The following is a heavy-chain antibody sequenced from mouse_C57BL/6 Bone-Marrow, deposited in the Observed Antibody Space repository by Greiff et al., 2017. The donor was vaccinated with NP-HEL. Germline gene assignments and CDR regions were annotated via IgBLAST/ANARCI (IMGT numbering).Heavy chain of an antibody. CDR1: GYTFTDYE. J-gene: IGHJ3*01. Sequence: QVHVKQSGAELVRPGASVTLSCKASGYTFTDYEMHWVKQTPVHGLDWIGAIDPETGGTAYNQKFKGKAILTADKSSSTAYMELRSLTSEDSAVYYCTRSGVITFAYWGQGTLVTVSA. CDR3: TRSGVITFAY. V-gene: IGHV1-15*01. CDR2: IDPETGGT. D-gene: IGHD2-4*01.